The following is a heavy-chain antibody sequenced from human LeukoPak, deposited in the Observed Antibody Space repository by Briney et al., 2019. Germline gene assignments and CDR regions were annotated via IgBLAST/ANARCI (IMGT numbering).Heavy chain of an antibody. D-gene: IGHD6-19*01. J-gene: IGHJ4*02. CDR3: ARVLPLSGWAIDY. CDR1: GGSLSSYY. CDR2: IYYSGST. V-gene: IGHV4-59*01. Sequence: SETLSLTCTVSGGSLSSYYWSWIRQPPGKGLEWIGYIYYSGSTNYNPSLKSRVTISVDTSKNQFSLKLSSVTAADTAVYYCARVLPLSGWAIDYWGQGTLVTVSS.